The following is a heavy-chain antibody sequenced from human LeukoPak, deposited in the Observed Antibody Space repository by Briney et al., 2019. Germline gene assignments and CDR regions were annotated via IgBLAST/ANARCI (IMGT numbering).Heavy chain of an antibody. CDR1: GFTFSSYA. V-gene: IGHV3-30-3*01. CDR3: ARVGAVAGTRGWFDP. CDR2: ISYDGSNK. Sequence: PGRSLRLSCAASGFTFSSYAMHWVRQAPGKGLEWVAVISYDGSNKYYADSVKGRFTISRDNSKNTLYLQMNSLRAEDTAVYYSARVGAVAGTRGWFDPWGREPWSPSPQ. J-gene: IGHJ5*02. D-gene: IGHD6-19*01.